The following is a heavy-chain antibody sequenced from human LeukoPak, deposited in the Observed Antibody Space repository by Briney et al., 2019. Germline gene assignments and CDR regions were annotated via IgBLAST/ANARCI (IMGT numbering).Heavy chain of an antibody. D-gene: IGHD3-10*01. J-gene: IGHJ4*02. CDR1: GFTFSSYA. V-gene: IGHV3-23*01. CDR2: ISGSGGST. Sequence: PGGSLRLSCAASGFTFSSYAMSWVRQAPGEGLEWVSAISGSGGSTYYADSVKGRFTISRDNSKNTLYLQMNSLRAEDTAVYYCAKDALEYYYGSGSEFDYWGQGTLVTVSS. CDR3: AKDALEYYYGSGSEFDY.